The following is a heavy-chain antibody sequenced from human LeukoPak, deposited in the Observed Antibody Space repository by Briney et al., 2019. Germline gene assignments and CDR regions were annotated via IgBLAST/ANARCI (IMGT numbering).Heavy chain of an antibody. V-gene: IGHV3-49*03. Sequence: GGSLRLSCTASGFTFGDYAVSWSRQAPGKGLEWVGFIRSKAYGGTTEYAASVKGRFTISRDDSKSIAYLQMNSLKTEDTAAYYCTSGPGYDFWSGYYGYWGQGTLVTVSS. D-gene: IGHD3-3*01. J-gene: IGHJ4*02. CDR1: GFTFGDYA. CDR3: TSGPGYDFWSGYYGY. CDR2: IRSKAYGGTT.